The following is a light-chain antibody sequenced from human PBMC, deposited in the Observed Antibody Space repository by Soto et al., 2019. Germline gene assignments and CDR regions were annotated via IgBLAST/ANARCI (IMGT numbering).Light chain of an antibody. CDR3: QQSSSIPWT. CDR1: QSISRY. J-gene: IGKJ1*01. V-gene: IGKV1-39*01. CDR2: TAS. Sequence: EIQMTQSPSSLSASVGDRVTITCRASQSISRYLNWYQQKVGKAPQLLIYTASSLQSGVPSRFSGSGSGTDFTLTISSLQPEDFATYYCQQSSSIPWTFGQGTKVEIK.